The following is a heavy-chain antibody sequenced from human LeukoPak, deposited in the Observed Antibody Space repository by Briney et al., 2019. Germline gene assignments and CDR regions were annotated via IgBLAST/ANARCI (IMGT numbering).Heavy chain of an antibody. CDR3: ARVGHSIAAAGTDYNWFDP. J-gene: IGHJ5*02. CDR1: GGSISSYY. D-gene: IGHD6-13*01. Sequence: SETLSLTCTVSGGSISSYYWSWIRQPPGKGLEWIVYIYYSWSTNYNPSLKSRVTISVDTSKNQFSLKLSSVTAADTAVDYCARVGHSIAAAGTDYNWFDPWGQGTLVTVSS. V-gene: IGHV4-59*01. CDR2: IYYSWST.